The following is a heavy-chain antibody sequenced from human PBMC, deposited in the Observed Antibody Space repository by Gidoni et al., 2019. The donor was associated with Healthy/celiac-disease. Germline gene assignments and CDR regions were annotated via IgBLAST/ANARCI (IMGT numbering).Heavy chain of an antibody. CDR3: ARVSLEWLLPHNYWYFDL. D-gene: IGHD3-3*01. V-gene: IGHV4-59*01. CDR1: GGSISSYY. Sequence: QVQLQESGPGLVKPSETLSLTCTVSGGSISSYYWSWIRQPPGKGLEWIGYIYYSGSTNYNPSLKSRVTISVDTSKNQFSLKLSSVTAADTAVYYCARVSLEWLLPHNYWYFDLWGRGTLVTVSS. CDR2: IYYSGST. J-gene: IGHJ2*01.